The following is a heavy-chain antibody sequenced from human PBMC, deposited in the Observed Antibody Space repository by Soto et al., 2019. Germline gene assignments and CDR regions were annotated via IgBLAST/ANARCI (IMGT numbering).Heavy chain of an antibody. CDR3: STAGSRDINRGDFGI. V-gene: IGHV1-69*18. CDR2: IIPVFGTP. CDR1: RGSFSSYG. Sequence: QMQVVQSGAELKKPGSSVKVSCKASRGSFSSYGIVWVRQAPGQGLEWMGRIIPVFGTPNYAQRFQGRVTMSVDASMTTAYMELSGLRSEDTALYYCSTAGSRDINRGDFGIWGQGTMVIVSS. J-gene: IGHJ3*02.